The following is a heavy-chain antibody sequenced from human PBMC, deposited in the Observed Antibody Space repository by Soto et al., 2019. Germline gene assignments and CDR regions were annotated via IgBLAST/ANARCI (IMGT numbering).Heavy chain of an antibody. Sequence: QVQLVQSGAEVKEPGASVKVSCKASGYTFTDHHIHWVRQAPGQGLEWMGILKTKSGYARYAQRFQDKITMTRDTSTRTHYLELSSLTSEDTAIYYCARDSNWALDLWGQGTLVTVSS. CDR2: LKTKSGYA. D-gene: IGHD6-13*01. J-gene: IGHJ5*02. CDR3: ARDSNWALDL. V-gene: IGHV1-46*01. CDR1: GYTFTDHH.